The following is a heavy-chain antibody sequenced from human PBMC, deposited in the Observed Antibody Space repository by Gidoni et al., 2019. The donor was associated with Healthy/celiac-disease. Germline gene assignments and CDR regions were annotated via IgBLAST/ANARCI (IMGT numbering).Heavy chain of an antibody. D-gene: IGHD2-21*01. CDR3: AKEGGQGGYCDY. V-gene: IGHV3-30*18. Sequence: QVQLVESGGGVVQPGRSLRLSCAASGFTFSSYGMHWVRQAPGKGLEWVAVISYDGSNKYYADSVKGRFTISRDNSKNTLYLQMNSLRAEDTAVYYCAKEGGQGGYCDYWGQGTLVTVSS. CDR2: ISYDGSNK. CDR1: GFTFSSYG. J-gene: IGHJ4*02.